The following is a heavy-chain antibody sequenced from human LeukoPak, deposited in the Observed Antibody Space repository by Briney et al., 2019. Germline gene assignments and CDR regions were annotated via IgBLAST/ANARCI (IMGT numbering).Heavy chain of an antibody. V-gene: IGHV4-38-2*02. CDR3: ARDTGGNYY. J-gene: IGHJ4*02. Sequence: SETLSLTCAVSGYSISSGYYWGWIRQPPGKGLEWIGSIYHSGSTYYDPSLKSRVTVSVDTSKNQFSLKLSSVTAADTAVYYCARDTGGNYYWGQGALVTVSS. CDR2: IYHSGST. CDR1: GYSISSGYY. D-gene: IGHD1-14*01.